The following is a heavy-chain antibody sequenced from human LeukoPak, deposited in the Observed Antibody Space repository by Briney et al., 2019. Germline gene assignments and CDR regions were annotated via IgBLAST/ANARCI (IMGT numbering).Heavy chain of an antibody. V-gene: IGHV3-48*01. CDR1: GFTFSSYT. Sequence: WGSLRLSCAASGFTFSSYTMNWVRQAPGKGLEWVSYISCDSGAIYYADSVKGRFTISRDNAQKSLYLQMNSLRAEDTAVYYCARELAYWGQGALVTVSS. CDR2: ISCDSGAI. CDR3: ARELAY. J-gene: IGHJ4*02.